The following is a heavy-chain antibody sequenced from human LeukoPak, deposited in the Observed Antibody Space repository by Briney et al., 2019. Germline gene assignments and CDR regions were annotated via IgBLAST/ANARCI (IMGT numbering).Heavy chain of an antibody. CDR2: ISASGGST. CDR3: ARWGIYGSGSYYNVVYFDY. D-gene: IGHD3-10*01. Sequence: GGSLRLSCAASGFTFSSSAMSWVRQVPGKGLEWVSGISASGGSTYYADSVRGRFTISRDNSKNTLYLQMNSLRAEDTAVYYCARWGIYGSGSYYNVVYFDYWGQGTLVTVSS. CDR1: GFTFSSSA. J-gene: IGHJ4*02. V-gene: IGHV3-23*01.